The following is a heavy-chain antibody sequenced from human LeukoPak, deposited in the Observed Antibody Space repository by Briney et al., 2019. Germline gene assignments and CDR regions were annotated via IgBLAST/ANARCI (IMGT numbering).Heavy chain of an antibody. CDR1: GFTFSSYS. CDR2: ISSSSYI. D-gene: IGHD3-22*01. Sequence: GGSLRLSRAASGFTFSSYSMNWVRQAPGKGLEWVSSISSSSYIYYADSVKGRFTISRDNAKNSLYLQMNSLRAEDTAVYYCARDSSGYYYNEWTRWGRGTLVTVSS. CDR3: ARDSSGYYYNEWTR. J-gene: IGHJ4*02. V-gene: IGHV3-21*01.